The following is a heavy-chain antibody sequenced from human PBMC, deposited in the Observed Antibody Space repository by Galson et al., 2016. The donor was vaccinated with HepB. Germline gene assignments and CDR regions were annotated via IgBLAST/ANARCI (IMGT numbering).Heavy chain of an antibody. J-gene: IGHJ4*02. CDR3: AKAMGSFKRFYLDS. D-gene: IGHD6-13*01. CDR2: ISGSGVDT. V-gene: IGHV3-23*01. CDR1: GVNFRSYT. Sequence: SLRLSCAASGVNFRSYTLNWVRQAPGKGLECVSSISGSGVDTYYADSVKGRFTISRDRSQNTLYLQMNSLRGEDTALYYCAKAMGSFKRFYLDSWGQGTLVTVSS.